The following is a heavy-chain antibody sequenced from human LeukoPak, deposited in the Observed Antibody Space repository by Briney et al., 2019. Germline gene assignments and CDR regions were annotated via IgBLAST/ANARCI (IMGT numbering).Heavy chain of an antibody. J-gene: IGHJ5*02. CDR1: GGSISSGGYS. CDR3: ARLVRRQQHLNWFDP. CDR2: IYHSGST. V-gene: IGHV4-30-2*01. Sequence: PSETLSLTCAVSGGSISSGGYSWSWIRQPPGKGLEWIGYIYHSGSTYYNPSLKSRVTISVDRSKNQFSLTLSSVTAADTAVYYCARLVRRQQHLNWFDPWGQGTLVTVSS. D-gene: IGHD6-13*01.